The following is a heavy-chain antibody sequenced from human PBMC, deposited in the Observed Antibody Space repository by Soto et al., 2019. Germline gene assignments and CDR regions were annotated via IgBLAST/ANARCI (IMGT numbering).Heavy chain of an antibody. D-gene: IGHD3-10*01. CDR2: VNDNWGS. Sequence: PSETLSLTCTVSGGSISSYYWSWIRQTPEKGLEWIGYVNDNWGSNYNPSLKSRVTISLDTSKSQFSLKLSSVTAADTAVYYCARLLWFGELLYRSNWFDPWGQGTLVTVSS. CDR1: GGSISSYY. CDR3: ARLLWFGELLYRSNWFDP. J-gene: IGHJ5*02. V-gene: IGHV4-59*01.